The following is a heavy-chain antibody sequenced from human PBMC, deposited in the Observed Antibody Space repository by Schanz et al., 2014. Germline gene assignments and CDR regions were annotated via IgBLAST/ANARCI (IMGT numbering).Heavy chain of an antibody. CDR3: ARGTMPGAFDI. D-gene: IGHD1-26*01. CDR1: GGTFNSYT. Sequence: QVQLVQSGAEVKKPGSSMKVSCKASGGTFNSYTISWVRQARGQGLEWVGRFIPILDVGNYAQQFQGRVTFTADKSTSTACMELSSLRYEDTALYYCARGTMPGAFDIWGQGTMVTVSS. V-gene: IGHV1-69*02. J-gene: IGHJ3*02. CDR2: FIPILDVG.